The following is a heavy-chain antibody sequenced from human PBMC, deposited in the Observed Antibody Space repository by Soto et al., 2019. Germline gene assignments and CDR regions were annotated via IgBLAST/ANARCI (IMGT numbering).Heavy chain of an antibody. CDR2: IYYSGST. Sequence: TSETLSLTCTVSGGSISSYYWSWIRQPPGKGLEWIGYIYYSGSTNYNPSLKSRVTISVDTSKNQFSLKLSSVTAADTAVYYCARENTKLELPVGIDYYYMDVWGKGTTVTVSS. J-gene: IGHJ6*03. CDR1: GGSISSYY. CDR3: ARENTKLELPVGIDYYYMDV. D-gene: IGHD1-7*01. V-gene: IGHV4-59*01.